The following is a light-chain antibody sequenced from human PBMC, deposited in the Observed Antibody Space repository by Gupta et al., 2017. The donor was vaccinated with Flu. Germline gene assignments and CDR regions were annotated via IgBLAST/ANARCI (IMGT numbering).Light chain of an antibody. J-gene: IGLJ1*01. CDR3: SSYTDNSALEV. V-gene: IGLV2-14*01. CDR2: EVR. Sequence: QSALTQPASVSGSPGQSITSSCTVTSSDIGGYNYVSWYQQLPGKAHKVIIYEVRNRPSGVSNPFSGSKAGNTASLTISGLQAEDEADYYCSSYTDNSALEVFGTGTKVTVL. CDR1: SSDIGGYNY.